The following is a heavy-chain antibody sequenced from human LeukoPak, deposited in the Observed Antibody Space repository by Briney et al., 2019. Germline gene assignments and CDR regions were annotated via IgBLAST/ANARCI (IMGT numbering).Heavy chain of an antibody. J-gene: IGHJ6*03. V-gene: IGHV4-31*02. Sequence: SETLSLTCTVSGGSISNSGGFYWSWIRQHPGDGLEWIGFISYRGSTYYNPSLKSRVSMSVDTSKNQFSLKLSSVTAADTAVYYCARITPARARDGYNNYYYMDVWGKGTTVTVSS. CDR2: ISYRGST. D-gene: IGHD5-24*01. CDR1: GGSISNSGGFY. CDR3: ARITPARARDGYNNYYYMDV.